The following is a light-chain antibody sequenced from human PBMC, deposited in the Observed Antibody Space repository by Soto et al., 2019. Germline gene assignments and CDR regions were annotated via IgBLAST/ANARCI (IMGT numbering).Light chain of an antibody. J-gene: IGKJ5*01. CDR1: QSINSN. V-gene: IGKV3-15*01. CDR3: QQYATSPT. CDR2: RAS. Sequence: IVMTQSPATLSVSLGERATLSCRASQSINSNSAWYQQKPGQAPRLLMFRASIRAAGFPARFSGSGSGTDFTLTISRLEPEDFAVYYCQQYATSPTFGQGTRLEIK.